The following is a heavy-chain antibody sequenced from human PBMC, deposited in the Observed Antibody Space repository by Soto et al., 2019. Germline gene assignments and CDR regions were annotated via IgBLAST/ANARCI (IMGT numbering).Heavy chain of an antibody. D-gene: IGHD6-19*01. CDR1: GGTFSSNA. Sequence: ASVKVSCKASGGTFSSNAFSWVRQAPGQGLEWVGGIIPVFGTAKYAQKFQGRVTITADESTSTAYMELSSLRSEDTAVYYCARGVVLAGTVDYWGQGTLVTVSS. V-gene: IGHV1-69*13. J-gene: IGHJ4*02. CDR2: IIPVFGTA. CDR3: ARGVVLAGTVDY.